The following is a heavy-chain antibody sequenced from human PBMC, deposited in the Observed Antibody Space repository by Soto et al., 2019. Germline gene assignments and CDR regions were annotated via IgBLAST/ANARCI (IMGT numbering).Heavy chain of an antibody. J-gene: IGHJ5*02. CDR2: IYATGTT. CDR3: VRDGTKTLRDWFDP. CDR1: GTSISGFY. D-gene: IGHD1-1*01. Sequence: SETLSLTCTVSGTSISGFYWSWIRKSAGKGLEWIGRIYATGTTDYNPSLKSRVMMSVDTSKKQFSLKLRSVTAADTAVYYCVRDGTKTLRDWFDPWGQGISVTVS. V-gene: IGHV4-4*07.